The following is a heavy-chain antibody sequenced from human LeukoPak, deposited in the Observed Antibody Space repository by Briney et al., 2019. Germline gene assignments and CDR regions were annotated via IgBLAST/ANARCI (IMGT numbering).Heavy chain of an antibody. D-gene: IGHD2-8*01. J-gene: IGHJ3*02. CDR2: INSDGSGT. CDR3: ARDRLTNDAFDI. V-gene: IGHV3-74*01. CDR1: GFTFNSYW. Sequence: GGSLRLSCAASGFTFNSYWMHWVRQAPGKGLVWVSRINSDGSGTSDADFVKGRFTISRDNSKNTLYLQMNSLRAEDTAMYYCARDRLTNDAFDIWGQGAMVTVSS.